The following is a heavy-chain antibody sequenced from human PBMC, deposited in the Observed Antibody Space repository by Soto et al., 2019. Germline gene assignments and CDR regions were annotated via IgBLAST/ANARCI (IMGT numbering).Heavy chain of an antibody. Sequence: SETLSLTCTFSSDSIISYYWTWIRQPAGKGLEWIGRIYTSGSTNYNPSLKGRVTMSVDTSKNRVSLNLTSVTAADTAVYYCARENILLAASGKRDFDYWGQGTLVTVSS. V-gene: IGHV4-4*07. CDR3: ARENILLAASGKRDFDY. CDR2: IYTSGST. J-gene: IGHJ4*02. D-gene: IGHD6-13*01. CDR1: SDSIISYY.